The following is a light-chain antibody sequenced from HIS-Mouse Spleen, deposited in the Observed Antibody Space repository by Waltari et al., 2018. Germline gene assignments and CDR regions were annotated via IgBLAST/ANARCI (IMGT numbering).Light chain of an antibody. CDR2: GAS. V-gene: IGKV3-20*01. J-gene: IGKJ4*01. CDR3: QQYGSSPPVT. CDR1: QSVSSSY. Sequence: EIVLTQSPGTLSLSPGERATLSRRASQSVSSSYLAWYQQKPGQAPRLLIYGASSRATGIPDRFSGSGSGTDFTLTISRLEPEDFAVYYCQQYGSSPPVTFGGGTKVEIK.